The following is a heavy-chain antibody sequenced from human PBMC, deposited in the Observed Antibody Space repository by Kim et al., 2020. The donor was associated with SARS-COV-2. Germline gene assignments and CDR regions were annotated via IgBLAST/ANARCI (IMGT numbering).Heavy chain of an antibody. Sequence: GGSLRLSCAASGFTFSSYAMHWVRQAPGKGLEYVSAISSNGGSTYYANSVKGRFTISRDNSKNTLYLQMGSLRAEDMAVYYCARGRGSELLWFGELDYWGQGTLVTVSS. CDR2: ISSNGGST. J-gene: IGHJ4*02. CDR1: GFTFSSYA. CDR3: ARGRGSELLWFGELDY. D-gene: IGHD3-10*01. V-gene: IGHV3-64*01.